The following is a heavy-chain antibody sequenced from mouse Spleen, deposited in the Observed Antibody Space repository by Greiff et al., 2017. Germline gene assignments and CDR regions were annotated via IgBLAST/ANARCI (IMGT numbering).Heavy chain of an antibody. CDR1: GYTFTDHT. D-gene: IGHD2-5*01. V-gene: IGHV1-78*01. CDR3: ARRGYSNYAYAMDY. J-gene: IGHJ4*01. CDR2: IYPRDGST. Sequence: VQLQQSDAELVKPGASVKISCKVSGYTFTDHTIHWMKQRPEQGLEWIGYIYPRDGSTKYNEKFKSKATLTVDKPSSTAYMQLSSLTSEDSAVYYCARRGYSNYAYAMDYWGQGTSVTVSS.